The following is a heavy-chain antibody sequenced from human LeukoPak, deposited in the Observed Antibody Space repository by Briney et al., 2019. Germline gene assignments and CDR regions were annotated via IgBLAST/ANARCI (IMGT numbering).Heavy chain of an antibody. J-gene: IGHJ2*01. V-gene: IGHV4-38-2*02. D-gene: IGHD4-17*01. CDR2: IYYSGST. CDR3: ARVEHDYDDGRYFDL. CDR1: DYSISSGYY. Sequence: SETLSLTCTVSDYSISSGYYWGWIRQPPGKGLEWIGSIYYSGSTYYNPSLKSRITISLDTSKNQFSLKLSSVTAADTAVYYCARVEHDYDDGRYFDLWGRGTLVTVSS.